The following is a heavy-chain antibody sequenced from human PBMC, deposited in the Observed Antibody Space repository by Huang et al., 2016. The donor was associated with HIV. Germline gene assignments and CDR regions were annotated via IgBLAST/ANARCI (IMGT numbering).Heavy chain of an antibody. V-gene: IGHV4-61*01. Sequence: QVQLQESGPGLVKPSETLSLTCTVSGGSVSSGSYYWRWIRQHPGKGLAWIGYIYYSGSTNYSPFLKSRVTISVDTSKNQFALKLSSVTAADTAVYYCARVDLLLGKYGDYEENAFDIWGQGTMVTASS. CDR2: IYYSGST. CDR1: GGSVSSGSYY. CDR3: ARVDLLLGKYGDYEENAFDI. J-gene: IGHJ3*02. D-gene: IGHD4-17*01.